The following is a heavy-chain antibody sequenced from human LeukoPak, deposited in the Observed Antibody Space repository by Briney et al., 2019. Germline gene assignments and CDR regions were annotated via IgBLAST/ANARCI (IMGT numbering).Heavy chain of an antibody. Sequence: GGSLRLSCAASGFTFSSYSMSWVRQAPGKGLEWVSYISSSSSTIYYADSVKGRFTISRDNAKNSLYVQMNSLRDEDTAVYYCARGQHYSSSWYRPGWAYYCYGMDVWGQGTTVTVSS. CDR2: ISSSSSTI. CDR1: GFTFSSYS. CDR3: ARGQHYSSSWYRPGWAYYCYGMDV. D-gene: IGHD6-13*01. V-gene: IGHV3-48*02. J-gene: IGHJ6*02.